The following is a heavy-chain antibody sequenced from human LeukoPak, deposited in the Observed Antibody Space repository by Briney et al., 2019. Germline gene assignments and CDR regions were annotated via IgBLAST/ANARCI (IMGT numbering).Heavy chain of an antibody. CDR2: TYYRSKWYY. D-gene: IGHD6-19*01. V-gene: IGHV6-1*01. J-gene: IGHJ4*02. CDR1: GDSVSSNSAA. CDR3: ARLVAVAGDTSFDY. Sequence: SQTLSLTCAISGDSVSSNSAAWNWIRQSPSRGLEWLGRTYYRSKWYYDYAVSVKSRITINPDTSKNQFSLQLNSVTPEDTAVYYCARLVAVAGDTSFDYWGQGTLVTVSS.